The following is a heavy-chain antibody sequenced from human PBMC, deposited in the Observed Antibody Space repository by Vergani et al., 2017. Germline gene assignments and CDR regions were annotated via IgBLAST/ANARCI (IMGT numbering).Heavy chain of an antibody. V-gene: IGHV4-31*01. CDR3: AGSGITMVRGVIPDAFDI. Sequence: QVQLQESGPGLVKPSQTLSLTCTVSGGSISSGGYYWSWIRQHPGKGLEWIGYIYYSGSTYYNPSLGSLVTISVDTSKNQFSLKLSSVTAADTAVYYCAGSGITMVRGVIPDAFDIWGQGTMVTVSS. CDR1: GGSISSGGYY. J-gene: IGHJ3*02. D-gene: IGHD3-10*01. CDR2: IYYSGST.